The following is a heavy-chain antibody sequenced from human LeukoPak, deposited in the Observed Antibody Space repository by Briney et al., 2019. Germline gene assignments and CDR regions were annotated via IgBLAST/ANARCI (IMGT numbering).Heavy chain of an antibody. J-gene: IGHJ3*02. Sequence: PGGSLRLSCAASGFPFNTYAMNWVRQAPGKGLEWIGEINHSGSTNYNPSLKSRVTISVDTSKNQFSLKLSSVTAADTAVYYCAREAPRWELDAFDIWGQGTMVTVSS. D-gene: IGHD1-26*01. CDR1: GFPFNTYA. V-gene: IGHV4-34*01. CDR2: INHSGST. CDR3: AREAPRWELDAFDI.